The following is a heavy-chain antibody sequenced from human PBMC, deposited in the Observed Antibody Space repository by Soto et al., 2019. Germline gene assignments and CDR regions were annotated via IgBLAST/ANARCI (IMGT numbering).Heavy chain of an antibody. CDR2: ISHDGSLS. CDR1: GFTFSHYT. J-gene: IGHJ4*01. CDR3: VNQGVRATVYFAH. Sequence: QVQLVESGGGVVQPGRSLRLSCAASGFTFSHYTMHWVRQAPGKGLEWVAVISHDGSLSYNEASVKGRFTISIGNSRDTFFLKMNSLTVQDTAVYYCVNQGVRATVYFAHWGEGALVTVCS. D-gene: IGHD3-10*01. V-gene: IGHV3-30*04.